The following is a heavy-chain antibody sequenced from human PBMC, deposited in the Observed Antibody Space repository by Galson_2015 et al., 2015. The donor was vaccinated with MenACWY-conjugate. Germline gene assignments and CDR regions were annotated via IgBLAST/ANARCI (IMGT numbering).Heavy chain of an antibody. CDR1: GFPFNNYL. CDR2: IKQDGSEK. V-gene: IGHV3-7*03. J-gene: IGHJ4*02. CDR3: ARDLGFYCSHNDCYSPY. D-gene: IGHD2-15*01. Sequence: LRLSCAASGFPFNNYLMSWVRQVPGKGPEWVANIKQDGSEKYYVDSVRGRFTISRDNAKSSLFLQMNSLRVEDTAVYYCARDLGFYCSHNDCYSPYWGGEPWSPSRQ.